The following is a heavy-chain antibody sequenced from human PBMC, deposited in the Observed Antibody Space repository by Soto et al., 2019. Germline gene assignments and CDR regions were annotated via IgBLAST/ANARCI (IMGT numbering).Heavy chain of an antibody. CDR1: GYTFTSYD. V-gene: IGHV1-8*01. CDR2: MNPNSGNT. J-gene: IGHJ4*02. D-gene: IGHD5-12*01. Sequence: QVQLVQSGAEVKKPGASVKVSCKASGYTFTSYDINWVRQATGQGLEWMGWMNPNSGNTGYAQKFQGRVTMTRNTSISTAYMELSSLRSEDTAVYYCPSWVRKYSAYDVDYWGQGTLVTVSS. CDR3: PSWVRKYSAYDVDY.